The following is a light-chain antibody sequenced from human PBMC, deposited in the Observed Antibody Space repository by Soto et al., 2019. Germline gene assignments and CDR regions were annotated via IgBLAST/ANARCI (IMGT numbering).Light chain of an antibody. J-gene: IGKJ5*01. Sequence: AIQLTQPPSSLSASVGDRVTITCRASQGISSALAWYQQKPGKAPKLLIYDASSLESGVPSRFSGSGSGTDFTLTISSLQPEDFATYYCQQFNSYVTFGQGTRLEIK. V-gene: IGKV1-13*02. CDR1: QGISSA. CDR3: QQFNSYVT. CDR2: DAS.